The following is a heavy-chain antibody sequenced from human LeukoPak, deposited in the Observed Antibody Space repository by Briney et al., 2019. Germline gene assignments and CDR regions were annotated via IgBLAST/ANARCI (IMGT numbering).Heavy chain of an antibody. V-gene: IGHV1-18*01. J-gene: IGHJ4*02. CDR1: GYTFTSYG. CDR3: ARDAEEDIVVVVAATLFDY. Sequence: ASVKVSCEASGYTFTSYGISWVRQAPGQGLEWMGWISAYNGNTNYAQKLQGRVTMTTDTSTSTAYMELRSLRSDDTAVYYCARDAEEDIVVVVAATLFDYWGQGTLVTVSS. D-gene: IGHD2-15*01. CDR2: ISAYNGNT.